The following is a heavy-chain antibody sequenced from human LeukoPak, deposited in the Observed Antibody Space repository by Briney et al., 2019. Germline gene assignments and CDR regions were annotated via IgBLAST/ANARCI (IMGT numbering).Heavy chain of an antibody. D-gene: IGHD3-22*01. Sequence: GGSLRLSCPASGFTFSNAWISWVRQAPGKGLEWVGRIKSKTDGGTTDYAAPVKGRFTISRDDSKNTLYLQMNSLKTEDTAVYYCTTAHYYDSSGYYVDYWGQGTLVTVSS. CDR2: IKSKTDGGTT. V-gene: IGHV3-15*01. J-gene: IGHJ4*02. CDR1: GFTFSNAW. CDR3: TTAHYYDSSGYYVDY.